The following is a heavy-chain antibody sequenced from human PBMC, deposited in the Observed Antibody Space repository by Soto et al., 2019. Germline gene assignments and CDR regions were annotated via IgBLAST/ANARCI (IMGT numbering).Heavy chain of an antibody. D-gene: IGHD2-2*01. CDR2: ISGSGGST. V-gene: IGHV3-23*01. CDR3: AKGSVVVVPAARSTFDY. CDR1: GFTFSSYA. Sequence: GGSLRLSCAASGFTFSSYAMSWVRQAPGKGLEWDSAISGSGGSTYYADSVKGRFTISRDNSKNTPYLQMNSLRAEDTAVYYCAKGSVVVVPAARSTFDYWGQGTLVTVSS. J-gene: IGHJ4*02.